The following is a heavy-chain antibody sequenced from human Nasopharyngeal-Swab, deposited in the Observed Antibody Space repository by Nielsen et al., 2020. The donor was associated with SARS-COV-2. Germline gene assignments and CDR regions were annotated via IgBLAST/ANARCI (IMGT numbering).Heavy chain of an antibody. D-gene: IGHD3-10*01. V-gene: IGHV3-21*01. Sequence: GESLKISCAASGFTFSSYSMNWVRQAPGKGQEWVSFISSSGSHKYYADSMKGRFTISRDNAKSSLYLQLSSLRAEDTAVYYCARVEEYYYGSGSLSDNWGQGTLVTVSS. CDR1: GFTFSSYS. CDR3: ARVEEYYYGSGSLSDN. J-gene: IGHJ4*02. CDR2: ISSSGSHK.